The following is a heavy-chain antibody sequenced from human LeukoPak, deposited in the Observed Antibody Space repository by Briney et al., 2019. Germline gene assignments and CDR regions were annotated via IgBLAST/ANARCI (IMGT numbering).Heavy chain of an antibody. CDR2: IHYSGST. Sequence: SETLSLTCTVSGGSFSSYYWSWMRQSPGKGLEWIGYIHYSGSTNYNPSLKSRVTISLDTSKNQFSLQLSSVTAADTAVYYCAKVPGRYLDFLWYFDLWGRGTLVTVSS. J-gene: IGHJ2*01. CDR3: AKVPGRYLDFLWYFDL. CDR1: GGSFSSYY. D-gene: IGHD3-9*01. V-gene: IGHV4-59*08.